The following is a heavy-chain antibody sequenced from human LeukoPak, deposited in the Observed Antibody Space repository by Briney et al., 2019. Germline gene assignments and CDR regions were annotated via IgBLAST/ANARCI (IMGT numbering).Heavy chain of an antibody. CDR1: GGSISNNNYY. J-gene: IGHJ4*02. D-gene: IGHD1-1*01. Sequence: PSETLSLTCTVSGGSISNNNYYWAWIRQPPGKGLECIGSIYYSGSPYYNPSLKSRVTISVDTSKNQFTLRLSSVTAADTAVYYCATWRTAKTGFDYWGQGTLVTVSS. CDR3: ATWRTAKTGFDY. V-gene: IGHV4-39*01. CDR2: IYYSGSP.